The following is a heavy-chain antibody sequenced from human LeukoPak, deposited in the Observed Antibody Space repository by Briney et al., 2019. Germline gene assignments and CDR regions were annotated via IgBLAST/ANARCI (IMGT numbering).Heavy chain of an antibody. CDR3: AKFAYYYDSSGYEA. CDR2: IWYDGSNK. D-gene: IGHD3-22*01. CDR1: GFTFSSHG. J-gene: IGHJ5*02. V-gene: IGHV3-33*06. Sequence: GGSLRLSCAASGFTFSSHGMHWVRQAPGKGLEWVAVIWYDGSNKYYADSVKGRFTISRDNSKNTLYLQMNSLRAEDTAVYYCAKFAYYYDSSGYEAWGQGTLVTVSS.